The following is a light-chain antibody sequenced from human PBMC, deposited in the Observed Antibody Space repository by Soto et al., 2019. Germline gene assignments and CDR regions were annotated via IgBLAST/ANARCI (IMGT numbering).Light chain of an antibody. J-gene: IGKJ2*01. V-gene: IGKV3-20*01. CDR1: ESVSSNF. CDR3: QQSGNSRYT. Sequence: ENVLTQSRGTLSLSPGEGATLSCRASESVSSNFLAWYQQKPGQAPRLLIYGTSSRATGIPDRFSGSGSGTDFTLTISRLEPEDFAVYFCQQSGNSRYTFGQGTKLEIK. CDR2: GTS.